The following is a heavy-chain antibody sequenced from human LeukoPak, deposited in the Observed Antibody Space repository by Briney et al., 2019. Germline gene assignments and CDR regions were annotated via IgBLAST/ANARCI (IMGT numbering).Heavy chain of an antibody. CDR1: GYSFTSYW. J-gene: IGHJ6*02. CDR3: ARQGIAVAGKNPYYYYGMDV. D-gene: IGHD6-19*01. CDR2: IYPGDSDT. Sequence: GESLKISCRGSGYSFTSYWIGWVRQMPGKGLEWMGIIYPGDSDTRYSPSFQGQVTISADKSISTAYLQWSSLKASDTATYYCARQGIAVAGKNPYYYYGMDVWGQGTTVTVSS. V-gene: IGHV5-51*01.